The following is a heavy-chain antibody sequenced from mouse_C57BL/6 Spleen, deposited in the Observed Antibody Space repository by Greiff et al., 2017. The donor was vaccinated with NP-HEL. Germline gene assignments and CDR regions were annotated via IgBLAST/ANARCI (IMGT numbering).Heavy chain of an antibody. V-gene: IGHV1-82*01. J-gene: IGHJ2*01. D-gene: IGHD3-3*01. Sequence: QVQLKESGPELVKPGASVKISCKASGYAFSSSWMNWVKQRPGKGLEWIGRIYPGDGDTNYNGKFKGKATLTADKSSSTAYMQLSSLTSEDSAVYFCAREEGDLYWGQGTTLTVSS. CDR3: AREEGDLY. CDR1: GYAFSSSW. CDR2: IYPGDGDT.